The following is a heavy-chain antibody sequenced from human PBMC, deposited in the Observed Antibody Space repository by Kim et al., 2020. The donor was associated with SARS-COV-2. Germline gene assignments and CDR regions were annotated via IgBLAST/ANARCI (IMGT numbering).Heavy chain of an antibody. CDR1: GGSISSGGYY. D-gene: IGHD4-17*01. CDR3: ARDSTSLGDYERVFDY. Sequence: SETLSLTCTVSGGSISSGGYYWSWIRQHPGKGLEWIGYIYYSGSTYYNPSLKSRVTISVDTSKNQFSLKLSSVTAADTAVYYCARDSTSLGDYERVFDYWGQGTLVTVSS. J-gene: IGHJ4*02. CDR2: IYYSGST. V-gene: IGHV4-31*03.